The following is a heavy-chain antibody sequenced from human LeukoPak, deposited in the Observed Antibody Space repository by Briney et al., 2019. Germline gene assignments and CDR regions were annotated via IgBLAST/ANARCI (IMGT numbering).Heavy chain of an antibody. CDR1: GASISSGSNY. J-gene: IGHJ6*03. D-gene: IGHD1-26*01. V-gene: IGHV4-39*07. CDR2: IYSSGST. Sequence: SSETQSLTCSVSGASISSGSNYWGWIRQPPGKTLEWIGSIYSSGSTYYNPSLKSRVIIIIDTPKNHFSLTLSSVTAADTAVYYCARTKRYSGSYYYYYYMDVWGKGTTVTVSS. CDR3: ARTKRYSGSYYYYYYMDV.